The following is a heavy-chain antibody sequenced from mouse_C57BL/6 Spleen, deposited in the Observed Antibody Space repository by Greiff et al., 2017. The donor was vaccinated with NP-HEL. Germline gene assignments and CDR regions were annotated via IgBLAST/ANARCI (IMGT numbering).Heavy chain of an antibody. CDR1: GYTFTDYY. V-gene: IGHV1-26*01. J-gene: IGHJ3*01. D-gene: IGHD1-1*01. Sequence: EVKLKQSGPELVKPGASVKISCKASGYTFTDYYMNWVKQSHGKSLEWIGDINPNNGGTSYNQKFKGKATLTVDKSSSTAYMELRSLTSEDSAVYYCARSCYYGSSYEFLAYWGQGTLVTVSA. CDR2: INPNNGGT. CDR3: ARSCYYGSSYEFLAY.